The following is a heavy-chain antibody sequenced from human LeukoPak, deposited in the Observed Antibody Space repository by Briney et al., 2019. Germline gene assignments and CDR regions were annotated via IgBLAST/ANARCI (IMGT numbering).Heavy chain of an antibody. CDR1: GGSISSSSYY. CDR2: IYYSGST. Sequence: PSETLSLTCTVSGGSISSSSYYWGWIRQPPGKGLEWIGSIYYSGSTYYNPSLKSRVTISVDTSKNQFSLKLSSMTAADTAVYYCARRGMATSYFDYWGQGTLVTVSS. D-gene: IGHD5-24*01. J-gene: IGHJ4*02. V-gene: IGHV4-39*01. CDR3: ARRGMATSYFDY.